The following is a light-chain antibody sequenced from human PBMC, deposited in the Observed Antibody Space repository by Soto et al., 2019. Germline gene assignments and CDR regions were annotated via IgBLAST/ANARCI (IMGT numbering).Light chain of an antibody. CDR2: WAS. CDR3: QQYYSNSYT. Sequence: DIVMTQSPDSLAVSLGERATINCKSSQSVLYSSTSKNYLAWYRQKPGQPPELLIYWASTRDSGVPDRFSGSGSGTDFTLTISSLQAEDVAVYYCQQYYSNSYTFGQGTKLDI. CDR1: QSVLYSSTSKNY. J-gene: IGKJ2*01. V-gene: IGKV4-1*01.